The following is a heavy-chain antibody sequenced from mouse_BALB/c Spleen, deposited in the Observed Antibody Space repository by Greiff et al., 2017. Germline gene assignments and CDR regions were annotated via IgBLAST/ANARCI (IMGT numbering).Heavy chain of an antibody. V-gene: IGHV5-4*02. CDR1: GFTFSDYY. CDR2: ISDGGSYT. CDR3: ARARYDGGYYAMDY. D-gene: IGHD2-14*01. J-gene: IGHJ4*01. Sequence: EVMLVESGGGLVKPGGSLKLSCAASGFTFSDYYMYWVRQTPEKRLEWVATISDGGSYTYYPDSVKGGFTISRDNAKNNLYLQMSSLKSEDTAMYYCARARYDGGYYAMDYWGQGTSVTVSS.